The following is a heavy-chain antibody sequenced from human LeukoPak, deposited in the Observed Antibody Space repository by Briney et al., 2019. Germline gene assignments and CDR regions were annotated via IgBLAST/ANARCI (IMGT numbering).Heavy chain of an antibody. V-gene: IGHV4-34*01. Sequence: SETLSLTCAVYGVSFSGYYWSWIRQPPGKGLEWIGEINHSGSTNYNPSLKSRVTISVDTSKNQFSLKLSSVTAADTAVYYCARGLFLWLWGQGTLVTVSS. D-gene: IGHD3-10*01. CDR1: GVSFSGYY. J-gene: IGHJ4*02. CDR3: ARGLFLWL. CDR2: INHSGST.